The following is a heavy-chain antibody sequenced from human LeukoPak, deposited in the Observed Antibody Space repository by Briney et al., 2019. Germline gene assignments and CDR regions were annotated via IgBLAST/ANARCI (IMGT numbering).Heavy chain of an antibody. J-gene: IGHJ4*02. Sequence: ASVKVSCKASGYTFTDYYMHWVQQAPGKGLEWMGLVDPEDGETIYAEKFQGRVTITADTSTDTAYMELSSLRSEDTAVYYCATDLYSSSDYWGQGTLVTVSS. CDR2: VDPEDGET. V-gene: IGHV1-69-2*01. CDR1: GYTFTDYY. CDR3: ATDLYSSSDY. D-gene: IGHD6-6*01.